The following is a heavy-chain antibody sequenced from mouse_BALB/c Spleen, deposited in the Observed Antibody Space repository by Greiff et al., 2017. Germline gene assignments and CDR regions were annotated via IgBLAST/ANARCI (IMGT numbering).Heavy chain of an antibody. D-gene: IGHD2-4*01. CDR1: GFTFSNYW. Sequence: EVQLVESGGGLVQPGGSMKLSCVASGFTFSNYWMNWVRQSPEKGLEWVAEIRLKSNNYATHYAESVKGRFTISRDDSKSSVYLQMNNLRAEDTGIYYCTRDDYGGYAMDYWGQGTSVTVSS. V-gene: IGHV6-6*02. CDR2: IRLKSNNYAT. CDR3: TRDDYGGYAMDY. J-gene: IGHJ4*01.